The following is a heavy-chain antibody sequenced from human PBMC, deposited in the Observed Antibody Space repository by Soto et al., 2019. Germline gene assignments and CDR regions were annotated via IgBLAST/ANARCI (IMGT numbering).Heavy chain of an antibody. D-gene: IGHD2-21*02. Sequence: QVHLVGSGGGVVQPGTSLTLTCTASGFTFRSSGMHWVRQAPGKGLEWLAFLAYDGSQKFYADSVKGRFSISRDNTKNTLYLHMSSLTAEDTAIYYCAIVRVTDSPLDHWGPGTLVTVSS. V-gene: IGHV3-30*03. CDR3: AIVRVTDSPLDH. CDR2: LAYDGSQK. J-gene: IGHJ4*02. CDR1: GFTFRSSG.